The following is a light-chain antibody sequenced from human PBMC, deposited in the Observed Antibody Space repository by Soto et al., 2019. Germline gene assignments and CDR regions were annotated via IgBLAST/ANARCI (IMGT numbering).Light chain of an antibody. J-gene: IGKJ2*03. Sequence: DIQMTQSPSSLSASVGDRVTITCRASQSIRTYLNWYQQKPGKAPNLLIYVASSLQTGVPSRFSGSGSGTDFTLTISSVQPEDFATYYCQQSYTTPYSFGQGTNLEI. CDR3: QQSYTTPYS. V-gene: IGKV1-39*01. CDR2: VAS. CDR1: QSIRTY.